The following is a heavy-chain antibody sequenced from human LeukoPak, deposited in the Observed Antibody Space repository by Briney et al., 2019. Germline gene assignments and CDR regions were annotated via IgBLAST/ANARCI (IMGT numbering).Heavy chain of an antibody. D-gene: IGHD2-21*01. J-gene: IGHJ4*02. Sequence: GGSLRLSCAASGFTFSSYSMNWVRQAPGKGLEWVAFIRYDGSNKYYADSVKGRFTISRDNSKNTLYLQMNSLRAEDTAVYYCAKDYCGGDCPFDYWGQGTLVTVSS. V-gene: IGHV3-30*02. CDR3: AKDYCGGDCPFDY. CDR1: GFTFSSYS. CDR2: IRYDGSNK.